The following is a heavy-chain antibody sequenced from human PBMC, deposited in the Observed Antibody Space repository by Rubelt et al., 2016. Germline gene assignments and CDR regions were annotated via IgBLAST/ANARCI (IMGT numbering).Heavy chain of an antibody. Sequence: EVQLVESGGGLVQPGGSLRLSCAASGFSFNIYEMNWVRQAPGKGLEWVSYITASGCARYYADAVKGRVTVSRNNAKNLLYLQMNNVTDDDTALYYCVRDEYGVGGDPWGQGTLVTVSS. J-gene: IGHJ5*02. D-gene: IGHD2/OR15-2a*01. CDR3: VRDEYGVGGDP. CDR1: GFSFNIYE. CDR2: ITASGCAR. V-gene: IGHV3-48*03.